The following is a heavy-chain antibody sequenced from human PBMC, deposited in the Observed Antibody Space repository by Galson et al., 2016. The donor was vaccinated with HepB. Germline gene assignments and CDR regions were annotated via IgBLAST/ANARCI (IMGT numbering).Heavy chain of an antibody. CDR1: GYNFIGYY. CDR3: AKSGTTVTTPVGRYYYGMDV. D-gene: IGHD4-17*01. Sequence: SVKVFCKASGYNFIGYYMHWVRQAPGQGLEWMGWINPKSGGTNHARKFQGRVIMTRDTSIKTAYMELRRLTSDDTAVYYCAKSGTTVTTPVGRYYYGMDVWGTGTTVIVSS. CDR2: INPKSGGT. V-gene: IGHV1-2*02. J-gene: IGHJ6*04.